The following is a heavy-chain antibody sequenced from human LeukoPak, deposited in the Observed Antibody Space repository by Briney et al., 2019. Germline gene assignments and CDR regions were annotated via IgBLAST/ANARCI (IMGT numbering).Heavy chain of an antibody. V-gene: IGHV4-59*01. CDR1: GGSISSYY. Sequence: SETLSLTCTVSGGSISSYYWSWIRQPPGKGLEWIGYIQNSGSSNYNPSLKSRVTISVDTSKNQFSLHLTSVTAADTAVYYCVRRGSYSSNDYWGQGTLVTVSS. CDR2: IQNSGSS. D-gene: IGHD3-10*01. J-gene: IGHJ4*02. CDR3: VRRGSYSSNDY.